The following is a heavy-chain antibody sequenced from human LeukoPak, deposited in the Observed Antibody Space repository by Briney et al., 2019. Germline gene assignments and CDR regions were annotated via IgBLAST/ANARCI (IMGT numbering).Heavy chain of an antibody. Sequence: SGTLSLTCAVSGGSISSSNWWSWVRQPPGKGLEWIGEIYHSGSTNYNPSLKSRVTISVDTSKNQFSLKLSSVIAADTAVYYCARVKGREGSTVIIDYWGQGTLVTVSS. CDR3: ARVKGREGSTVIIDY. CDR2: IYHSGST. D-gene: IGHD3-10*01. V-gene: IGHV4-4*02. J-gene: IGHJ4*02. CDR1: GGSISSSNW.